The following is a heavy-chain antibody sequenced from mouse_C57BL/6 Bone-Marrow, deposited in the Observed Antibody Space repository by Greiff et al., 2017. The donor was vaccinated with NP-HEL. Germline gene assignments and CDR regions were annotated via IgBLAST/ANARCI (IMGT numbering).Heavy chain of an antibody. Sequence: VKLQQSGPGLVKPSQSLFLTCSITGFPITSGYYWIWIRQSPGKPLEWMGYITHSGETFYNPSLQSPISITRETSKNQFFLQLNSVTTEDTAMYYGAGDDDGYWYFDVWGTGTPVTASS. CDR2: ITHSGET. CDR3: AGDDDGYWYFDV. J-gene: IGHJ1*03. CDR1: GFPITSGYY. D-gene: IGHD2-3*01. V-gene: IGHV12-3*01.